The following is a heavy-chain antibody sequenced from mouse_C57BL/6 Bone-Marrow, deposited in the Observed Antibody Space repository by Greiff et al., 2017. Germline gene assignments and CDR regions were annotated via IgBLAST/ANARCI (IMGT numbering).Heavy chain of an antibody. CDR1: GFTFSDYG. J-gene: IGHJ2*01. V-gene: IGHV5-17*01. Sequence: VQGVESGGGLVKPGGSLTLSCAASGFTFSDYGMHWVRQALEKGMEWVAYISRGSSTIYYADTVEGRFTISRDIAKNTLFLQMTSLRSEDTAMYYCASGGESDYWGQGTTLTVSS. CDR3: ASGGESDY. CDR2: ISRGSSTI.